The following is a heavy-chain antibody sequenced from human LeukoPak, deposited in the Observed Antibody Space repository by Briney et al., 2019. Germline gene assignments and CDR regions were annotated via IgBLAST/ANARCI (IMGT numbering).Heavy chain of an antibody. J-gene: IGHJ4*02. D-gene: IGHD6-19*01. CDR2: ISWNSGSI. Sequence: GRSLRLSCAASGFTFDDYAMPWVRQAPGKGLEWVSGISWNSGSIGYADSVKGRFTISRDNAKNSLYLQMNSLRAEDTALYYCAKSPGIAVAGYFDYWGQGTLVTVSS. CDR3: AKSPGIAVAGYFDY. V-gene: IGHV3-9*01. CDR1: GFTFDDYA.